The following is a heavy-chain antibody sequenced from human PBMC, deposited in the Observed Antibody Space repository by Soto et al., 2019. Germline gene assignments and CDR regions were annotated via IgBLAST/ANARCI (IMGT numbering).Heavy chain of an antibody. V-gene: IGHV3-23*01. CDR1: GFTFNTYP. Sequence: GGSLRLSCATSGFTFNTYPMTWVRQAPGKGLEWVSSISSTAGRTSSYADSVKGRFAISRDFSDNTVYRQMNNLRVDDTAVYFCAKGVLSFHYGMEVWGQGTTVTVSS. CDR3: AKGVLSFHYGMEV. CDR2: ISSTAGRTS. J-gene: IGHJ6*02. D-gene: IGHD3-10*01.